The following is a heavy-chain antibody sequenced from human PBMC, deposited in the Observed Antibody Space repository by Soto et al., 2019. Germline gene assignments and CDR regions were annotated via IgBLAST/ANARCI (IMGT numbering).Heavy chain of an antibody. V-gene: IGHV4-61*01. D-gene: IGHD3-22*01. Sequence: PSETLSLTCTVSGGSVSSGNYYWSWIRQPPGKGLEWIGYFYYTGSTNYNPSLKSRVTLSVDTSKNQFSLTLSSMTAADTAVYYCALRSMAVVPDYWGQGTLVTVSS. CDR2: FYYTGST. CDR3: ALRSMAVVPDY. J-gene: IGHJ4*02. CDR1: GGSVSSGNYY.